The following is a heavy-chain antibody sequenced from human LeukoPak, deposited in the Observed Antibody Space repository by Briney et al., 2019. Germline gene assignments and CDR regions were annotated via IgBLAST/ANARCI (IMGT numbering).Heavy chain of an antibody. Sequence: ASVKVSCKASGYTFTSYGISWVRQAPGQGLEWMGWINTNTGNPTYAQGFTGRFVLSLDTSVSTAYLQITGLEAADTAVYYCARPYCRSGNCHTYFEQWGQGTLVTVSS. CDR1: GYTFTSYG. D-gene: IGHD2-15*01. CDR2: INTNTGNP. J-gene: IGHJ4*02. V-gene: IGHV7-4-1*02. CDR3: ARPYCRSGNCHTYFEQ.